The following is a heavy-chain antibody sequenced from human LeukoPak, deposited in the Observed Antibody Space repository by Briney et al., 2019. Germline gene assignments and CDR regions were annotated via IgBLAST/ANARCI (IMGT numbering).Heavy chain of an antibody. CDR2: ISWNGGST. CDR3: ARRAKSCSGGSCSDY. J-gene: IGHJ4*02. D-gene: IGHD2-15*01. V-gene: IGHV3-20*04. Sequence: TGGSLRLSCAASGFTFDDYGMSWVRQAPGKGLEWVSGISWNGGSTGYADSVKGRFTISRDNAKNSLYLQMNSLRAEDTALYYCARRAKSCSGGSCSDYWGQGTLVTVSS. CDR1: GFTFDDYG.